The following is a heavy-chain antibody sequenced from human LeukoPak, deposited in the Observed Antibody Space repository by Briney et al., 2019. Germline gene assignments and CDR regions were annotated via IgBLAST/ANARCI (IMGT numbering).Heavy chain of an antibody. V-gene: IGHV4-34*01. CDR3: AKNGQSGFSFDP. J-gene: IGHJ5*02. D-gene: IGHD2-8*01. CDR1: GGSLNGHY. Sequence: SETLSLTCAAYGGSLNGHYWSWIRQPPGKGLEWIGEGDDSGGTKFNPSLKSRVTISADTSKNQFSLKMSSVTAADTAVYYCAKNGQSGFSFDPWGQGTLVTVSS. CDR2: GDDSGGT.